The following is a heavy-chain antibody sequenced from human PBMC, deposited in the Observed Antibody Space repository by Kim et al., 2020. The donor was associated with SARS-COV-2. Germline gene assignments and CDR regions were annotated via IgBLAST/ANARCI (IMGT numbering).Heavy chain of an antibody. CDR3: AREVGGYNWNLPDY. D-gene: IGHD1-20*01. J-gene: IGHJ4*02. Sequence: ADSVKGRFTISRDNSKNTLYLQMNSLRAEDTAVYYCAREVGGYNWNLPDYWGQGTLVTVSS. V-gene: IGHV3-33*01.